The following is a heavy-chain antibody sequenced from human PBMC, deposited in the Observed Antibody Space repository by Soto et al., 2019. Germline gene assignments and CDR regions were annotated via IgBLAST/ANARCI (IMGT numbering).Heavy chain of an antibody. D-gene: IGHD2-21*02. Sequence: AGRVACKACAGTFSSYAISWVRQAPGQGLEWMGGIIPIFGTANYAQKFQGRVTITADESTSTAYMELSSLRSEDTAVYYCASLAYCGGDCHTYFDYWGQGTLVTVSS. CDR2: IIPIFGTA. V-gene: IGHV1-69*13. CDR3: ASLAYCGGDCHTYFDY. CDR1: AGTFSSYA. J-gene: IGHJ4*02.